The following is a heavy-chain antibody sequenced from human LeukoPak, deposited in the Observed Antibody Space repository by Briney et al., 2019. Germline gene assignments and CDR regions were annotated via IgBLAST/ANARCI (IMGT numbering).Heavy chain of an antibody. CDR3: AREKDYYDSSGAVGAFDI. CDR2: IWYDGSNK. J-gene: IGHJ3*02. V-gene: IGHV3-33*01. D-gene: IGHD3-22*01. CDR1: GFTFSSYG. Sequence: GRSLRLSCAASGFTFSSYGMHWVRQAPGKGLEWVAVIWYDGSNKYYADSVKGRFTISRDNSKNTLYLQMNSLRAEDTAVYHCAREKDYYDSSGAVGAFDIWGQGTMVTVSS.